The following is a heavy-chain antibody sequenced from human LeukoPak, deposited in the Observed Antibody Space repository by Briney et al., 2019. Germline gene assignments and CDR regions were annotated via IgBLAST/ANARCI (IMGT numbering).Heavy chain of an antibody. V-gene: IGHV3-23*01. J-gene: IGHJ4*02. Sequence: GGSLRLSCTASGLTFSTYAMNWVRQAPGKGLEWVSGISGSGVSTYYADSVKGRFTISRDNSKNTLYLQMNSLRAEDTAVYYCARAPSGAYCSASSCGYLAYWGQGTLVTVSS. CDR2: ISGSGVST. CDR1: GLTFSTYA. CDR3: ARAPSGAYCSASSCGYLAY. D-gene: IGHD2-15*01.